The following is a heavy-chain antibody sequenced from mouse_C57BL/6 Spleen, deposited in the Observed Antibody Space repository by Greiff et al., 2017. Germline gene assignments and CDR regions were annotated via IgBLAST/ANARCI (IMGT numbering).Heavy chain of an antibody. CDR1: GFTFSDYG. D-gene: IGHD2-4*01. CDR3: ARRGDYGDYAMDY. V-gene: IGHV5-15*01. Sequence: EVKVVESGGGLVQPGGSLKLSCAASGFTFSDYGMAWVRQAPRKGPEWVAFISNLAYSIYYADTVTGRFTISRENAKNTLYLEMSSLRSEDTAMYYCARRGDYGDYAMDYWGQGTSVTVSS. CDR2: ISNLAYSI. J-gene: IGHJ4*01.